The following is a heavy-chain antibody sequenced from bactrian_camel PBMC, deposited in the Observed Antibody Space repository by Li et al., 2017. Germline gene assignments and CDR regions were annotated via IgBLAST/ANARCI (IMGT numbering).Heavy chain of an antibody. V-gene: IGHV3S63*01. J-gene: IGHJ4*01. CDR3: VRDYETGWAFHY. CDR2: FDTGDGST. Sequence: QVQLVESGGGSVQAGESLRLSCAASGYTYGNNCMGWFRQSPGKEREGVASFDTGDGSTYYVDSVKGRFTISHDNAKNTVYLHIDSLVPDDTAVYYCVRDYETGWAFHYWGQGTQVTVS. D-gene: IGHD5*01. CDR1: GYTYGNNC.